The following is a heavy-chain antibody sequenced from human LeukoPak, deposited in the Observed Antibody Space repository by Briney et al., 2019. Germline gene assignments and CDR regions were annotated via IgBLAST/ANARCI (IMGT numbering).Heavy chain of an antibody. D-gene: IGHD3-10*01. CDR1: GGTFSSYA. Sequence: ASVKVSCKASGGTFSSYAISWVRQASGQGLEWMGGIIPIFGTANYAQKFQGRVTITADESTSTAYMELSSLRPEDTAVYYCARSGFGDNWFDPWGQGTLVTVSS. CDR3: ARSGFGDNWFDP. J-gene: IGHJ5*02. V-gene: IGHV1-69*13. CDR2: IIPIFGTA.